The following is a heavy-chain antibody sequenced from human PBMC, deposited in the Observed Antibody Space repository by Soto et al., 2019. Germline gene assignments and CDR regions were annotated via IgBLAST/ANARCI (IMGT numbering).Heavy chain of an antibody. CDR1: GGSISSGDYY. J-gene: IGHJ6*02. V-gene: IGHV4-30-4*01. Sequence: QVQLQESGPGLVKPSQTLSLTCTVSGGSISSGDYYWSWIRQPPGKGLEWIGYIYYSGSTYYNPSLKSRVTISVDTSKNQFSLKLSSVTAADTAVYYCARGRITMIVVVTYYGMDVWGQGTTVTVSS. D-gene: IGHD3-22*01. CDR3: ARGRITMIVVVTYYGMDV. CDR2: IYYSGST.